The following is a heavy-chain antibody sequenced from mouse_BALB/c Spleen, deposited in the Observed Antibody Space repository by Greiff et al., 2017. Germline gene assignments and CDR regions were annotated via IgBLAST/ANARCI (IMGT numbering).Heavy chain of an antibody. CDR2: IRNKANGYTT. CDR1: GFTFTDYY. D-gene: IGHD2-1*01. V-gene: IGHV7-3*02. Sequence: EVQLQESGGGLVQPGGSLRLSCATSGFTFTDYYMSWVRQPPGKALEWLGFIRNKANGYTTEYSASVKGRFTISRDNSQSILYLQMNTLRAEDSATYYCARDMHGKAHYFDYWGQGTTLTVSS. J-gene: IGHJ2*01. CDR3: ARDMHGKAHYFDY.